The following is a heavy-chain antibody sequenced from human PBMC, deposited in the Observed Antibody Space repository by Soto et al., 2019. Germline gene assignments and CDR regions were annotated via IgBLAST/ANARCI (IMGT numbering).Heavy chain of an antibody. V-gene: IGHV3-23*01. CDR1: GFTFSSYA. J-gene: IGHJ6*02. CDR3: AKVMDSSSLLRWNLPVPSNYYYYGMDV. D-gene: IGHD3-22*01. Sequence: GGSLRLSCAASGFTFSSYAMSWVHQAPGKGLEWVSAISGSGGSTYYADSVKGRFTISRDNSKNTLYLQMNSLRAEDTAVYYCAKVMDSSSLLRWNLPVPSNYYYYGMDVWGQGTTVTVSS. CDR2: ISGSGGST.